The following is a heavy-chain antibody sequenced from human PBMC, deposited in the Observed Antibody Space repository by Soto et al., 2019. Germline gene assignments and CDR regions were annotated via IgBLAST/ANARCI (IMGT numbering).Heavy chain of an antibody. Sequence: QRLSCAASGFTFSSYAMSWVRQAPGKGLEWVSAISGSGGSTYYADSVKGRFTISRDNSKNTLYLQMNSLRAEDTAVYYCAKDPGGIVAHDYWGQGTLVTVSS. CDR3: AKDPGGIVAHDY. D-gene: IGHD5-12*01. CDR1: GFTFSSYA. V-gene: IGHV3-23*01. CDR2: ISGSGGST. J-gene: IGHJ4*02.